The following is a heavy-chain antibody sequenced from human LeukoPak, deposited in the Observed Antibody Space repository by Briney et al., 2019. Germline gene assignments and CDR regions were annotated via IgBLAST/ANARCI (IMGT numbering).Heavy chain of an antibody. V-gene: IGHV3-64D*06. CDR2: ISSNGGST. CDR1: GFTFSSYA. Sequence: PGGSLRLSCSASGFTFSSYAMHWVRQATGKGLEYVSAISSNGGSTYYADSVKGRFTISRDNSKNTLYLQMSSLRAEDTAVYYCVKWDYDILTGSFDYWGQGTLVTVSS. D-gene: IGHD3-9*01. CDR3: VKWDYDILTGSFDY. J-gene: IGHJ4*02.